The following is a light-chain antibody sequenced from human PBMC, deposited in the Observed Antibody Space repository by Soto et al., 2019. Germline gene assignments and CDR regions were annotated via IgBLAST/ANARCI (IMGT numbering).Light chain of an antibody. Sequence: EIVLTQSPDTLSLSQGERATLSCRASQSLSSYLAWYQQKPGQAPRLLIYDASERATGIPARFSGGGSETDFTLTISSLEPEDFGVYYCQQRANWPITFGQGTRLEIK. CDR3: QQRANWPIT. V-gene: IGKV3-11*01. J-gene: IGKJ5*01. CDR2: DAS. CDR1: QSLSSY.